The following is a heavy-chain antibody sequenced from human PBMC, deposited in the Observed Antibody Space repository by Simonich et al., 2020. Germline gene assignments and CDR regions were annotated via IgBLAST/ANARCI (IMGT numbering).Heavy chain of an antibody. CDR2: INPKRGGT. CDR3: ARGGVQYYYYYMDV. Sequence: QVQLVQSGAEVKKPGASVKVSCKASGYTFTGYYMHWVRQAPGQGLAWRVWINPKRGGTNYAQKFQGRVTMTRDTSISTAYMELSRLRSDDTAVYYCARGGVQYYYYYMDVWGKGTTVTVSS. V-gene: IGHV1-2*02. D-gene: IGHD3-3*01. J-gene: IGHJ6*03. CDR1: GYTFTGYY.